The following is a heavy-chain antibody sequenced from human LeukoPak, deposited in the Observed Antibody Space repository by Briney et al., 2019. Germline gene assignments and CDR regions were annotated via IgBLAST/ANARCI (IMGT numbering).Heavy chain of an antibody. CDR3: ARDQQELGRDY. J-gene: IGHJ4*02. CDR2: ISAYNGNT. V-gene: IGHV1-18*01. D-gene: IGHD1/OR15-1a*01. CDR1: GYTFTSYG. Sequence: GASVKASCKASGYTFTSYGISWVRQAPGQGLEWVGWISAYNGNTNYAQKLQGRVTMTTDTSTSTAYMELRSLRSDDTAVYYCARDQQELGRDYWGQGTLVTVSS.